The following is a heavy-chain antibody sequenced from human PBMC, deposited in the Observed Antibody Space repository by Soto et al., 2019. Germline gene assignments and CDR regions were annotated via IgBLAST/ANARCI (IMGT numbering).Heavy chain of an antibody. D-gene: IGHD2-8*01. CDR1: GFTFDDYA. CDR3: AKDSGPKTNGAPDAFDI. CDR2: ISWNSGSI. V-gene: IGHV3-9*01. Sequence: PGGSLRLSCAASGFTFDDYAMHWVRQAPGKGLEWVSGISWNSGSIGYADSVKGRFTISRDNAKNSLYLQMNSLRAEDTALYYCAKDSGPKTNGAPDAFDIWGQGTMVTVAS. J-gene: IGHJ3*02.